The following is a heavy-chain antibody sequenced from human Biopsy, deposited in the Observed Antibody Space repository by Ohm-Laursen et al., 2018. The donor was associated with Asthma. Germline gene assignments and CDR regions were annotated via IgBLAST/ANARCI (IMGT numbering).Heavy chain of an antibody. V-gene: IGHV1-18*04. J-gene: IGHJ4*02. Sequence: SVKVSCKASGYTFRSYGVSWVRQAPGQGLEWMGWISPFTGDTHFGQKFQGRVTTTTDTSTDTAYMELRSLRSDDTAVYYCARHPYNFGGFDYWGQGSLVLVSS. D-gene: IGHD5-24*01. CDR1: GYTFRSYG. CDR3: ARHPYNFGGFDY. CDR2: ISPFTGDT.